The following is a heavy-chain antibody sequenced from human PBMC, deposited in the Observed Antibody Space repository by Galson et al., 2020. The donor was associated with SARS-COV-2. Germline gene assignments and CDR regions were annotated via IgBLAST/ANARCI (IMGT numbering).Heavy chain of an antibody. J-gene: IGHJ6*02. D-gene: IGHD2-15*01. CDR3: ARSVVVVAAINYYYYYGMDV. CDR1: GFSLSTSGMC. CDR2: IDWDDDK. Sequence: SGPTLVKPTQTLTLTCTFSGFSLSTSGMCVSWIRQPPGKALEWLALIDWDDDKYYSTSLKTRLTISKDTSKNQVVLTMTNMDPVDTATYYCARSVVVVAAINYYYYYGMDVWGQGTTVTVSS. V-gene: IGHV2-70*01.